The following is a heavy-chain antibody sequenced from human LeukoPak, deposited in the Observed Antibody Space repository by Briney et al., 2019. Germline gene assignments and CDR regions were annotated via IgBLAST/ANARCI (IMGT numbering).Heavy chain of an antibody. CDR3: ARGYGDYDGDY. D-gene: IGHD4-17*01. CDR1: GFTFSSYG. CDR2: IWYDGSNK. Sequence: GGSLRLSCAASGFTFSSYGMHWVRQAPGKGLEWVAVIWYDGSNKYYADSVKGRFTISRDNSKNTQYLQMNSLRAEDTAVYYCARGYGDYDGDYWGQGTLVTVSS. J-gene: IGHJ4*02. V-gene: IGHV3-33*01.